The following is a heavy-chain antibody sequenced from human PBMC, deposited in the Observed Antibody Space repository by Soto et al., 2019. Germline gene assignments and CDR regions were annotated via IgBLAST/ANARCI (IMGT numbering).Heavy chain of an antibody. CDR2: IYPGDSDT. CDR3: ARHHGSPGSYFGMDV. CDR1: GYSFSSYW. Sequence: GESLKISCKGSGYSFSSYWINWVRQMPGKGLEWMGIIYPGDSDTRYSPSFQGQVTISADKSISTAYLQWRSLKASDTAMYYCARHHGSPGSYFGMDVWGQGTTVTVS. J-gene: IGHJ6*02. D-gene: IGHD6-13*01. V-gene: IGHV5-51*01.